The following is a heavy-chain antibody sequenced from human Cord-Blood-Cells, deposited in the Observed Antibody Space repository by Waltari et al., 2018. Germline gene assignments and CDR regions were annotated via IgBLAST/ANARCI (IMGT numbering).Heavy chain of an antibody. V-gene: IGHV4-39*01. CDR3: ASPYYDFWSGYYQEAFDI. Sequence: QLQLQESGPGLVKPSETLSLTCTVSGGSISSSSYYWGWIRQPPGKGLEWIGSIYYSGGTYYNPSLKSRVTISVDTSKNQFSLKLSSVTAADTAVYYCASPYYDFWSGYYQEAFDIWGQGTMVTVSS. CDR2: IYYSGGT. D-gene: IGHD3-3*01. J-gene: IGHJ3*02. CDR1: GGSISSSSYY.